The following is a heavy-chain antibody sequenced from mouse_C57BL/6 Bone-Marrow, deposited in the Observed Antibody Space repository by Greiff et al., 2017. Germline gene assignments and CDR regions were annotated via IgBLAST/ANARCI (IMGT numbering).Heavy chain of an antibody. Sequence: QVQLQQSGPELVKPGASVKISCKASGYAFSSSWMNWVKQRPGKGLEWIGRFYPGDGDTNYNGKFKGKATLTADKSSSTAYMQLSSLTSEDSAVYFCARGGWLLRENYARDYWGQGTTRTVSS. D-gene: IGHD2-3*01. CDR1: GYAFSSSW. V-gene: IGHV1-82*01. CDR3: ARGGWLLRENYARDY. CDR2: FYPGDGDT. J-gene: IGHJ2*01.